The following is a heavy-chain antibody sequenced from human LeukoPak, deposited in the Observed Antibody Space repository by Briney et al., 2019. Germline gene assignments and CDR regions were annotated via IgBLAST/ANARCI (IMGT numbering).Heavy chain of an antibody. CDR1: GFTFSSYE. CDR3: ARDRGSRYYFDY. V-gene: IGHV3-48*03. Sequence: GGSLRLSFAASGFTFSSYEMNWVRQAPGKGLEWVSYISSSGSTIYYADSVKGRFTISRDNAKNSLYLQMNSLRAEDTAVYYCARDRGSRYYFDYWGQGTLVTVSS. CDR2: ISSSGSTI. D-gene: IGHD3-10*01. J-gene: IGHJ4*02.